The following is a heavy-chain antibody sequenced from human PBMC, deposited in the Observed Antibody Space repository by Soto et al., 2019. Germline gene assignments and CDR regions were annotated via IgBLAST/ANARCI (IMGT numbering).Heavy chain of an antibody. CDR3: ARLKGDGFEI. J-gene: IGHJ3*02. Sequence: QVQLQESGPRVVQPSGTLSLTCTVSSGSMNDYYLTWIRQPAGKGLECIGRIFSSGSTNYNPSLRRRVTRSVDTSGTRFSLRLTPVTAADTAVYYCARLKGDGFEIWGRGTQVTVSS. V-gene: IGHV4-4*07. D-gene: IGHD3-16*01. CDR2: IFSSGST. CDR1: SGSMNDYY.